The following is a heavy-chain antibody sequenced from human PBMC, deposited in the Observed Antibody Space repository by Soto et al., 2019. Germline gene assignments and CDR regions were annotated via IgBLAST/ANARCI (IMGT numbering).Heavy chain of an antibody. V-gene: IGHV3-48*02. CDR1: GFPFSTFS. J-gene: IGHJ6*02. Sequence: PEGSVRLSCVDSGFPFSTFSMNGVRQDPGKGLEWISCIKSSSSSTYYADSVKGRFTISRDNVKNSLYLQMNSLSDEDTAVYYCVRSPPRSGMDVWGQGTKVTVSS. CDR2: IKSSSSST. CDR3: VRSPPRSGMDV.